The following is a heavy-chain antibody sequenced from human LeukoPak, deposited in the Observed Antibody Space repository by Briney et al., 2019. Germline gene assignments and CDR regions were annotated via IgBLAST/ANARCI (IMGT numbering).Heavy chain of an antibody. CDR2: ISYSSGGT. CDR1: GFTFTGHY. D-gene: IGHD6-19*01. CDR3: ARAGSGSGWYFDY. V-gene: IGHV1-2*02. J-gene: IGHJ4*02. Sequence: ASVNVSCKASGFTFTGHYIHWVRRAPGQGLEWIGWISYSSGGTNYAQKFQGRVAMTTDTSTTTAYMELRGLRFNDTAVYYCARAGSGSGWYFDYWGQGTLVTVSS.